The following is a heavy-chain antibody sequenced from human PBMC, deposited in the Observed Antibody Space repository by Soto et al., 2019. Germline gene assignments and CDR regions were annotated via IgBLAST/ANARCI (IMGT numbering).Heavy chain of an antibody. J-gene: IGHJ2*01. CDR1: GFTFSSYA. CDR3: AKDRGDPNYWYFDL. Sequence: EVQLLESGGDLVQPGGSLRLSCAASGFTFSSYAMSWVRPAPGKGLAWVSGISGSGGSRYYADSVKGRFTISRDNAKNTLYLQMNSLIAEDTAVYYCAKDRGDPNYWYFDLWGRGTLVTVSS. D-gene: IGHD4-17*01. CDR2: ISGSGGSR. V-gene: IGHV3-23*01.